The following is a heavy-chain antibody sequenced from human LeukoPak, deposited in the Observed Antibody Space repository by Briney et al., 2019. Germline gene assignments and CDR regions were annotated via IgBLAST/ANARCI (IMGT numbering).Heavy chain of an antibody. CDR1: GFTFSSYS. CDR3: ARESHYYDSCGYYGGYYYYGMDV. J-gene: IGHJ6*02. CDR2: ISSSSSYI. Sequence: GGSLRLSCAASGFTFSSYSMNWVRQAPGKGLEWVSSISSSSSYIYYADSVKGRFTISRDNAKNSLYLQMNSLRAEDTAVYYCARESHYYDSCGYYGGYYYYGMDVWGQGTTVTVSS. V-gene: IGHV3-21*01. D-gene: IGHD3-22*01.